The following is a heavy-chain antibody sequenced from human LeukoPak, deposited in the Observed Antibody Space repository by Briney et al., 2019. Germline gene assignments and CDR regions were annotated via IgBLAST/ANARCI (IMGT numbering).Heavy chain of an antibody. CDR3: ARWRVVVPAAPTDSEGYYFDY. J-gene: IGHJ4*02. CDR2: IYHSGGT. D-gene: IGHD2-2*01. V-gene: IGHV4-30-2*01. Sequence: PSQTLSLTCTVSGGSISSGGYYWSWIRQPPGTGLEWIGYIYHSGGTYYNPSLKSRVTISVDTSKNQFSLKLSSVTAADTAVYYCARWRVVVPAAPTDSEGYYFDYWGQGTLVTVSS. CDR1: GGSISSGGYY.